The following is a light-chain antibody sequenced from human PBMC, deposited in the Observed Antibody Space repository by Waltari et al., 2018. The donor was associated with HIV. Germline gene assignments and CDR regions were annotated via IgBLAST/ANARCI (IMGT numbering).Light chain of an antibody. CDR2: GNN. Sequence: QSVLTQPPSVSGAPGQRVTISCTGTRPNIGSNYDVHWYQQLPGTAPRLLIYGNNNRPSEIPDRFSGSKSGTSASLAITGLQAEDEADYYCQSYDNSLSGSRIFGGGTKLTVL. CDR3: QSYDNSLSGSRI. CDR1: RPNIGSNYD. J-gene: IGLJ2*01. V-gene: IGLV1-40*01.